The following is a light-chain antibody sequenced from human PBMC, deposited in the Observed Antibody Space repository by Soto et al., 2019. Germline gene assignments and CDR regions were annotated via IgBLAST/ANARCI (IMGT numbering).Light chain of an antibody. V-gene: IGKV3D-15*01. Sequence: EIMMTQSPATLSVSPGERATLSCRASQSVSSNLAWYQQKPGQAPRLLIYGASTRATGIPDRFSGSGSGTEFTLTISSLQSEDFAVYYCQQYHNWPPITFGQGTRLEIK. CDR1: QSVSSN. CDR3: QQYHNWPPIT. J-gene: IGKJ5*01. CDR2: GAS.